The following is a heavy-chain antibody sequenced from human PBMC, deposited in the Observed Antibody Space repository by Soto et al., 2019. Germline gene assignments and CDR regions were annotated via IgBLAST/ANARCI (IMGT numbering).Heavy chain of an antibody. CDR1: GWSFSGYY. D-gene: IGHD2-2*02. V-gene: IGHV4-34*01. Sequence: PXETLSLTCAVYGWSFSGYYWSWIRQPPGKGLEWIGEINHSGSTNYNPSLKSRVTISVDTSKNQFSLKLSSVTAADTAVYYCARGPHCSSTSCYRHYYYYGMDVWGQGTTVTVSS. J-gene: IGHJ6*02. CDR2: INHSGST. CDR3: ARGPHCSSTSCYRHYYYYGMDV.